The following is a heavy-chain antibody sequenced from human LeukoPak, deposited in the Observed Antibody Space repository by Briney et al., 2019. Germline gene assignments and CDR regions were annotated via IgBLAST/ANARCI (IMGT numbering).Heavy chain of an antibody. CDR2: INHSGST. J-gene: IGHJ4*02. V-gene: IGHV4-34*01. CDR3: AREGGGNYFDY. CDR1: GGSFSGYY. Sequence: SETLSLTCAVYGGSFSGYYWSWIRQPPGKGLEWIGEINHSGSTNYNPSLKSRVTMSVDTSKNQFSLKLSSVTAADTAVYYCAREGGGNYFDYWGQGSLVTVSS. D-gene: IGHD3-16*01.